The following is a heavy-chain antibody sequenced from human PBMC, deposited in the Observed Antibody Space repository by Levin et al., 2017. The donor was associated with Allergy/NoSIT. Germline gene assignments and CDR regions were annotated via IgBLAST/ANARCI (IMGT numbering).Heavy chain of an antibody. CDR2: IKQDESAR. J-gene: IGHJ3*01. CDR1: GFTFSSYW. V-gene: IGHV3-7*01. D-gene: IGHD2-2*02. CDR3: ARQYCSGSNCYTDTFDL. Sequence: GESLKISCAASGFTFSSYWMTWVRQAPGKGLEWVANIKQDESARYYVDSVKGRFTISRDNAKKSLYLQMNSLRADDTALYYCARQYCSGSNCYTDTFDLWGQGTMVTVSS.